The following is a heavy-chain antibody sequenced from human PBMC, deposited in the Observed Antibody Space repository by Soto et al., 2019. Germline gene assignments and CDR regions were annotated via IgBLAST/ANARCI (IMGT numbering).Heavy chain of an antibody. D-gene: IGHD2-15*01. Sequence: EVQLVESGGGLVQPGGSMRLSCAASGFTVSSKYMSWVRQAPGKGVEWVSLIQSGGPTYYADSVKGRFTISRDTSENTVHLQMDSLRAEDTAVYYCARDVVLCDGGRCYGVPWVVWGKGTTVTVSS. CDR3: ARDVVLCDGGRCYGVPWVV. J-gene: IGHJ6*04. CDR1: GFTVSSKY. V-gene: IGHV3-66*01. CDR2: IQSGGPT.